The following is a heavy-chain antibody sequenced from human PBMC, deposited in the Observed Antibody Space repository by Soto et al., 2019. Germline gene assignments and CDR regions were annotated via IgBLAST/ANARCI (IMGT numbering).Heavy chain of an antibody. D-gene: IGHD3-9*01. CDR1: GYTFTSYA. J-gene: IGHJ4*02. CDR3: ARDLADILTGYYIV. V-gene: IGHV1-3*01. Sequence: ASVKVSCKASGYTFTSYAMHWVRQAPGQRLEWMGWINAGNGNTKYSQKFQGRVTITRDTSASTAYMELSSLRSEDTAVYYCARDLADILTGYYIVWGQGTLVTVS. CDR2: INAGNGNT.